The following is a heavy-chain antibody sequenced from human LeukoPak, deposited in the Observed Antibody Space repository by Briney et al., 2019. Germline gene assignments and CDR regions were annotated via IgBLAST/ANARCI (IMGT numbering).Heavy chain of an antibody. V-gene: IGHV4-30-4*01. CDR2: IYYSGSA. CDR1: GGSISSGNYF. CDR3: ARDSYYDILTGYYPYCYYGMDV. Sequence: PSETLSLTCTVSGGSISSGNYFWTWIRQPPGKGLEWIGYIYYSGSAYYNPSLTGRVSISIDTSKNQFSLKVNSVTAADTAVYYCARDSYYDILTGYYPYCYYGMDVWGHGTTVTVSS. D-gene: IGHD3-9*01. J-gene: IGHJ6*02.